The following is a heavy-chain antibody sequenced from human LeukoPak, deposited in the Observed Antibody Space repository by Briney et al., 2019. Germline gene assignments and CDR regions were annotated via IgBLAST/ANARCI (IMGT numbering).Heavy chain of an antibody. CDR3: AKGSGYYGSGSYYYYYGMDV. J-gene: IGHJ6*02. D-gene: IGHD3-10*01. V-gene: IGHV3-48*01. Sequence: QPGGSLRLSCAASGFTFSSYSMNWVRQAPGKGLEWVSYISSSSSTIYYADSVKGRFTISRDNSKNTLYLQMNSLRAEDTAVYYCAKGSGYYGSGSYYYYYGMDVWGQGTTVTVSS. CDR1: GFTFSSYS. CDR2: ISSSSSTI.